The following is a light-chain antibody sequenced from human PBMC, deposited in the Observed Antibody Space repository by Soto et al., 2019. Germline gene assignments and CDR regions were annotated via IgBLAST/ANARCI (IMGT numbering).Light chain of an antibody. V-gene: IGKV3-20*01. CDR1: QSVSRNY. J-gene: IGKJ1*01. CDR3: QQYGISPT. Sequence: DIVLSQSPGTLSLSPGERATLSCRSSQSVSRNYLAWYQQKPDQAPRLVIYDVSGRATGIPDRFSGSGAGADITLTISRLEPEDYAVYYYQQYGISPTFGQGTKMEIK. CDR2: DVS.